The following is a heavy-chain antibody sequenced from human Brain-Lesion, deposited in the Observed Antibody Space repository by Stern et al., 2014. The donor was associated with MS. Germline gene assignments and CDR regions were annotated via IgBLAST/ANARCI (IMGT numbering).Heavy chain of an antibody. V-gene: IGHV3-7*01. CDR2: IKQEGSEK. CDR3: ARRQGGYFDTTGHDY. CDR1: GVTFSSSW. J-gene: IGHJ4*02. Sequence: EVQLVESGGGLVQPGGSLRLSCAASGVTFSSSWMRWVRQAPGKGLEWVANIKQEGSEKYYLGSVKGRFIISRDNAKNSLYLQMHSLRAEDTAVDYCARRQGGYFDTTGHDYWGQGTLVTVSS. D-gene: IGHD3-22*01.